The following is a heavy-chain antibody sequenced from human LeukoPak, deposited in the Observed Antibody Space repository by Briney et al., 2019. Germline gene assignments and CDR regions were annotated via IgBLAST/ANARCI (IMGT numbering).Heavy chain of an antibody. D-gene: IGHD3-22*01. Sequence: SQTLSLTCTVSGGSISSGDYYWSWIRQPPGKGLEWIGYIYYSGSTYYNPSLKSRVTVSVDTSKNQFSLKLSSVTAADTAVYYCATMAYYYDSSGSYAFDNWGQGTMVTVSS. CDR1: GGSISSGDYY. CDR3: ATMAYYYDSSGSYAFDN. J-gene: IGHJ3*02. CDR2: IYYSGST. V-gene: IGHV4-30-4*01.